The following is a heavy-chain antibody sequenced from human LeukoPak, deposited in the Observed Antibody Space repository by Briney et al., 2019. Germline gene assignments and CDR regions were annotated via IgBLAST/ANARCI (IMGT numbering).Heavy chain of an antibody. J-gene: IGHJ5*02. CDR3: ARDSLDNWHDLGNWFDP. V-gene: IGHV1-18*01. CDR2: ISADNGNT. CDR1: GYTFTSYG. Sequence: ASVKVSCKASGYTFTSYGISWLRQAPGQGLEGMGWISADNGNTNYAQKLQGRVTMTTDTSTSTAYMELRSLRSDDTAVYYCARDSLDNWHDLGNWFDPWGQGTLVTVSS. D-gene: IGHD1-1*01.